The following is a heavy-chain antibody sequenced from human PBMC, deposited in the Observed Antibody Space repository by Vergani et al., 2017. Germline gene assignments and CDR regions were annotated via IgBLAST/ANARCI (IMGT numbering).Heavy chain of an antibody. D-gene: IGHD3-3*01. Sequence: QITLKESGPTLVKPTQTLTLTCTFSGFSLSTSGVGVGWIRQPPGKALEWLALIYWDDDKRYSPSLKSRLTITKDTSKNQVVLTMTNMDPVDTATYYCAHGFGRRVFGVVIEWYFDLWGRGTLVTVSS. J-gene: IGHJ2*01. CDR1: GFSLSTSGVG. CDR2: IYWDDDK. V-gene: IGHV2-5*02. CDR3: AHGFGRRVFGVVIEWYFDL.